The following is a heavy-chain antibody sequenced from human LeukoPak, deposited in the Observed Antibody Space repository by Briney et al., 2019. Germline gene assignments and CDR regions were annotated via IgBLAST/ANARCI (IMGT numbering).Heavy chain of an antibody. V-gene: IGHV3-33*08. CDR3: ARGTLFLEKRYSFDY. Sequence: GGSLRLSCAASGFTFSDYQMSWVRQAPGKGLEWVAVIWYDGSNKYYADSVKGRFTISRASSMHTLYLQMNSLRAEDTAVYYCARGTLFLEKRYSFDYWGQGTLVTVSS. CDR2: IWYDGSNK. CDR1: GFTFSDYQ. D-gene: IGHD2-21*01. J-gene: IGHJ4*02.